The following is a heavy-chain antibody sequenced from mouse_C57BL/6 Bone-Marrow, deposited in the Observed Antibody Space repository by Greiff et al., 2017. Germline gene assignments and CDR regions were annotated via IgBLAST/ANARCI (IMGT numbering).Heavy chain of an antibody. D-gene: IGHD2-1*01. J-gene: IGHJ3*01. CDR3: ARPTMVTTKIFAY. CDR1: GFTFSDYG. CDR2: ISSGSSTI. V-gene: IGHV5-17*01. Sequence: EVQVVESGGGLVKPGGSLKLSCAASGFTFSDYGMHWVRQAPEKGLGWVAYISSGSSTINYAETVKGRFTISRDTAKNTLFMQMTSLRSEDTAMYYWARPTMVTTKIFAYWGQGTLVTVSA.